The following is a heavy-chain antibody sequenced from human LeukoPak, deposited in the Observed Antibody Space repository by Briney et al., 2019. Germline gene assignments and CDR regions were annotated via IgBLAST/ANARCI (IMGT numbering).Heavy chain of an antibody. V-gene: IGHV4-61*02. CDR1: GGSISSSSYY. Sequence: SETLSLTCTVSGGSISSSSYYWSWIRQPAGKGLEWIGRIYTSGSTNYNPSLKSRVTMSVDTSKNQFSLKLSSVTAADTAVYYCARGTTVTVHAFDIWGQGTMVTVSS. CDR2: IYTSGST. D-gene: IGHD4-17*01. CDR3: ARGTTVTVHAFDI. J-gene: IGHJ3*02.